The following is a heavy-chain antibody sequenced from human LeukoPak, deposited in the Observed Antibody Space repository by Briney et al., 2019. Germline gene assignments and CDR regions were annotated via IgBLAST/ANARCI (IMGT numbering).Heavy chain of an antibody. CDR3: AKSNGYGLVDI. Sequence: PSETLSLTCAVYGGSLSGFYWSWIRQSPGKGLEWIGEINQSGSTNYNPSLKSRVTTSLDTSRNQFSLKLTSVTAADTAVYYCAKSNGYGLVDIWGQGTMVTVSS. V-gene: IGHV4-34*01. J-gene: IGHJ3*02. D-gene: IGHD3-10*01. CDR2: INQSGST. CDR1: GGSLSGFY.